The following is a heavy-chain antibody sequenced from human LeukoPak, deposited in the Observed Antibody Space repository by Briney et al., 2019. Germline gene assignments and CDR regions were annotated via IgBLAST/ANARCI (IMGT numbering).Heavy chain of an antibody. Sequence: GGSLRLSCAASGFTVSSRYMSWVRQAPGEGLEWVSVLYSGGNTYYADSVEGRFTVSRDNSKNTLYLQMNSLRAEDTAVYYCAKVTQRSSSSGYYFDYWGQGILVTVSS. CDR3: AKVTQRSSSSGYYFDY. CDR1: GFTVSSRY. D-gene: IGHD6-6*01. V-gene: IGHV3-53*01. J-gene: IGHJ4*02. CDR2: LYSGGNT.